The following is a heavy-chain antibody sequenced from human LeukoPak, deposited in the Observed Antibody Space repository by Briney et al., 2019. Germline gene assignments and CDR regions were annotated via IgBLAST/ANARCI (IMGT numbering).Heavy chain of an antibody. V-gene: IGHV3-9*03. J-gene: IGHJ4*02. Sequence: PEGSLRLSCAASGFTFDDYATHRVRQAPGKGLEWISGISWNSGSIGYADSVKGRFTISRDNAKNSLYLQMNSLRAEDMALYYCAKGDCTNGVCYLDYWGQGTLVTVSS. CDR1: GFTFDDYA. CDR2: ISWNSGSI. D-gene: IGHD2-8*01. CDR3: AKGDCTNGVCYLDY.